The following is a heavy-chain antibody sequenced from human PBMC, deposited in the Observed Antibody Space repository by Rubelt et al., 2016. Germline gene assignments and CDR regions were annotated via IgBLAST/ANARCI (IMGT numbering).Heavy chain of an antibody. D-gene: IGHD2-2*01. CDR3: ARDASQLPY. V-gene: IGHV3-11*06. J-gene: IGHJ4*02. Sequence: VQLVESGGGLVQPGRSLRLSCAASGFPFSDYYMSWIRQAPGEGLEWVSYISSSSSYTNYADSVKGRFTISRDNAKNSLYLQMNSLRAEDTAVYYCARDASQLPYWGQGTLVTVSS. CDR1: GFPFSDYY. CDR2: ISSSSSYT.